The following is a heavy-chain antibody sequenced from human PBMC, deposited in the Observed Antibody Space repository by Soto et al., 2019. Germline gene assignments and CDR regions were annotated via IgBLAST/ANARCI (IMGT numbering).Heavy chain of an antibody. Sequence: SVKVSCKASGGTFSSFTISWVRQAPGQGLEWMGGIIPIYGTANYAQKFQGRVTITADASTRTAYMELSSLRSEDTAVYYCARVAGHKNARFDTWGQGALVNVSS. J-gene: IGHJ4*02. CDR1: GGTFSSFT. CDR3: ARVAGHKNARFDT. D-gene: IGHD1-1*01. V-gene: IGHV1-69*13. CDR2: IIPIYGTA.